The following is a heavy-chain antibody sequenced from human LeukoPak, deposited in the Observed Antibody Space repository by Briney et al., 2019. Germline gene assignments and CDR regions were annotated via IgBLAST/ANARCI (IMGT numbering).Heavy chain of an antibody. CDR1: GYTFTSYY. J-gene: IGHJ4*02. V-gene: IGHV1-46*01. CDR3: ARDGSSGYYGDY. D-gene: IGHD3-22*01. Sequence: ASVKVSCKASGYTFTSYYMHWVRQAPGQGLEWMEIINPSGGSTSYAQKFQGRVTMTRDTSTSTVYMELSSLRSEDTAVYYCARDGSSGYYGDYWGQGTLVTVSS. CDR2: INPSGGST.